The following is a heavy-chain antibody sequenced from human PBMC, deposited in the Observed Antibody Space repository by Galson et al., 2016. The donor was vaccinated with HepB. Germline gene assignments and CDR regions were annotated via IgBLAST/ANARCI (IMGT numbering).Heavy chain of an antibody. CDR2: IWSDGSKR. Sequence: SLRLSCAASGFSFSNFAMHWVRQAPGKGLEWVANIWSDGSKRDYADSVKGRFTISRDNSKNTVYLQMNSLRAEDTAVYYCASALYDIFTGAYGLDVWGQGTTVIVSS. CDR3: ASALYDIFTGAYGLDV. D-gene: IGHD3-9*01. V-gene: IGHV3-33*01. CDR1: GFSFSNFA. J-gene: IGHJ6*02.